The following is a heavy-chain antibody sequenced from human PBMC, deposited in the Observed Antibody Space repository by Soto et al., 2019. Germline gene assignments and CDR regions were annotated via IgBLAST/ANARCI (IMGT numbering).Heavy chain of an antibody. CDR2: IYYSGST. CDR1: GGSISSINNHFSNHY. V-gene: IGHV4-59*11. J-gene: IGHJ4*02. CDR3: ARANYFHY. Sequence: SETLSLTCTVSGGSISSINNHFSNHYCSWIRQPPGKGLEWIGYIYYSGSTNYNPSLKSRVTISVDTSKNQFSLRLRSVNAADTAVYYCARANYFHYWGQGTLVTVSS.